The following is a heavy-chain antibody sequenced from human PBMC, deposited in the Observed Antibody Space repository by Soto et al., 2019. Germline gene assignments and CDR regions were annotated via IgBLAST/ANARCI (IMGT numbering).Heavy chain of an antibody. Sequence: QVQLVESGGGVVQPGRSLRLSCAASGFTFSSYGMHWVRQAPGKGLEWVAVISYDGSNKYYADSVKGRFTISRDNSKNTLYLQMNSLSAEDTAVYYCAKGSGSYRYWGQGTLVTVSS. D-gene: IGHD1-26*01. J-gene: IGHJ4*02. CDR3: AKGSGSYRY. V-gene: IGHV3-30*18. CDR2: ISYDGSNK. CDR1: GFTFSSYG.